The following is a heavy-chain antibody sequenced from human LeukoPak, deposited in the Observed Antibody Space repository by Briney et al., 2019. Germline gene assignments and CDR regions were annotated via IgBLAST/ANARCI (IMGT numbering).Heavy chain of an antibody. D-gene: IGHD3-9*01. Sequence: ASVKVSCKASGYTFTGYYMHWVRQAPGQGLEWMGWINPNSGGTNYAQKFQGWVTMTRDTSISTAYMELSRLRSDDTAVYYCARAYYDILTGSYYFDYWGQGTLVTVSS. CDR2: INPNSGGT. J-gene: IGHJ4*02. V-gene: IGHV1-2*04. CDR3: ARAYYDILTGSYYFDY. CDR1: GYTFTGYY.